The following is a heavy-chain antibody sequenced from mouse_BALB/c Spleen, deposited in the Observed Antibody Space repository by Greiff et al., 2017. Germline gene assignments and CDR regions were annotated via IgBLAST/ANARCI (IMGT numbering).Heavy chain of an antibody. Sequence: VKLMESGAELARPGASVKMSCKASGYTFTSYTMHWVKQRPGQGLEWIGYINPSSGYTNYNQKFKDKATLTADKSSSTAYMQLSSLTSEDSAVYYCARYPDYNYAMDYWGQGTSVTVSS. CDR2: INPSSGYT. V-gene: IGHV1-4*01. J-gene: IGHJ4*01. D-gene: IGHD2-12*01. CDR1: GYTFTSYT. CDR3: ARYPDYNYAMDY.